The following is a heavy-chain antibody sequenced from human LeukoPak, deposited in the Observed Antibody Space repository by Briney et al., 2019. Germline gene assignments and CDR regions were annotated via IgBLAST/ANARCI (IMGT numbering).Heavy chain of an antibody. CDR2: ISWNSGSI. CDR3: AKDISYDILTGYLDY. D-gene: IGHD3-9*01. V-gene: IGHV3-9*01. J-gene: IGHJ4*02. Sequence: VRSLRLSCAASGFTLDDYAMHWVRQAPGKGLEWVSGISWNSGSIGYADSVKGRFTISRGNAKNSLYLQMNSLRAEDTALYYCAKDISYDILTGYLDYWGQGTLVTVSS. CDR1: GFTLDDYA.